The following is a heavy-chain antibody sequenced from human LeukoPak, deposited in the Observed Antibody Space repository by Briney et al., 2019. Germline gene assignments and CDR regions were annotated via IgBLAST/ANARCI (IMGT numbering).Heavy chain of an antibody. J-gene: IGHJ4*02. V-gene: IGHV1-2*02. D-gene: IGHD6-6*01. CDR2: INPNSGGT. CDR3: ARVGRAFTARSSFFDY. Sequence: GASVKVSCKAFGYTFSGYYMHWVRQAPGQGLEWMGWINPNSGGTNYAQRFQGRVTMTRDTSISTAYMELIRLRSADTAVYYCARVGRAFTARSSFFDYWGQGTLVTVSS. CDR1: GYTFSGYY.